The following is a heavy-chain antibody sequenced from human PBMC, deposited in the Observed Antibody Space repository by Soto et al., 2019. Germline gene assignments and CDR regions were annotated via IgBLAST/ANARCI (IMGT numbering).Heavy chain of an antibody. Sequence: QVQLVQSGAEVKKPGSSVKFSCKASGGTFSSYAISWVRQAPGQGLEWMGGIIPIFGTANYAQKFQGRVTITADKSTSTAYMELSSLRSEDTAVYYCARLDSYYDSSGYHAFDIWGQGTMVTVSS. D-gene: IGHD3-22*01. V-gene: IGHV1-69*06. CDR1: GGTFSSYA. J-gene: IGHJ3*02. CDR3: ARLDSYYDSSGYHAFDI. CDR2: IIPIFGTA.